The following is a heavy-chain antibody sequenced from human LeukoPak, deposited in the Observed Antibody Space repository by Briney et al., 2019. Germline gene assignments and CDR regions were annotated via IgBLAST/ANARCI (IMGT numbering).Heavy chain of an antibody. V-gene: IGHV4-61*02. D-gene: IGHD3-22*01. CDR2: IYTSGST. CDR1: GGSISSGSYY. Sequence: SQTLSLTCTVSGGSISSGSYYWSWIRQPAGEGLEWIGRIYTSGSTNYNPSLKSRVTISVDTSKNQFSLKLSSVTAADTAVYYCARDTYYYDSSGYYFPYYFDYWGQGTLVTVSS. J-gene: IGHJ4*02. CDR3: ARDTYYYDSSGYYFPYYFDY.